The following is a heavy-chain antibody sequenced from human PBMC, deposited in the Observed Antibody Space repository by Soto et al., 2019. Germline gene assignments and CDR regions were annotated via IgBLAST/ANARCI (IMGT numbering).Heavy chain of an antibody. J-gene: IGHJ6*04. CDR3: ARPGIFRLLNYDMDV. Sequence: SETLSLTCTVSGGSISSYYWSWIRQPPGKGREWIGYIYYSGSTNYNPSLKSRVTISVDTSKNQFSLKLSSVTAADTAVYYCARPGIFRLLNYDMDVWGKGTTVTVSS. D-gene: IGHD3-3*01. V-gene: IGHV4-59*08. CDR1: GGSISSYY. CDR2: IYYSGST.